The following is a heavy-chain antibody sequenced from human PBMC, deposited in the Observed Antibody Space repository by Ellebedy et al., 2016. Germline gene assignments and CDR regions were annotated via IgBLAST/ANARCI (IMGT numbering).Heavy chain of an antibody. CDR3: RQGHYFDQ. CDR2: ISGAGYTT. CDR1: GFMFRSFF. J-gene: IGHJ4*02. V-gene: IGHV3-23*01. Sequence: GGSLRLXXAASGFMFRSFFMSWVRQAPGKGLEWVATISGAGYTTFFADSVKGRFTISRDNSKNTLYLQMNNLRVDDTALYYCRQGHYFDQWGQGALVTVSS.